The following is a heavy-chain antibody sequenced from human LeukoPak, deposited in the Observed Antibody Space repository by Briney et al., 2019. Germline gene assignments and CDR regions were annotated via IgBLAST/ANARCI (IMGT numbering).Heavy chain of an antibody. Sequence: GGPLRLSCSASGFTFSSYAMHWVRQAPGKGLEYVSAISSNGGSTYYADSVKGRFTISRDNSKNTLYLQMSSLRAEDTAVYYCVKLRTGTRSAIDYWGQGTLVTVSS. CDR3: VKLRTGTRSAIDY. D-gene: IGHD3/OR15-3a*01. CDR1: GFTFSSYA. J-gene: IGHJ4*02. CDR2: ISSNGGST. V-gene: IGHV3-64D*06.